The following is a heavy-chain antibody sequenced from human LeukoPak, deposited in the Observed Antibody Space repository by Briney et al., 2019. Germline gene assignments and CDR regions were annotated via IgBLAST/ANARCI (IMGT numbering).Heavy chain of an antibody. D-gene: IGHD6-13*01. V-gene: IGHV3-48*01. Sequence: GGSLRLSCAASGFTFSSYSMNWVRQAPGKGLERVSFISSTGGTIYYADSVKGRFTISRDNAKNSLFLQMNSLRAEDTAVYYCARGLGSSWYYDWGQGTLVTVSS. CDR2: ISSTGGTI. CDR1: GFTFSSYS. CDR3: ARGLGSSWYYD. J-gene: IGHJ4*02.